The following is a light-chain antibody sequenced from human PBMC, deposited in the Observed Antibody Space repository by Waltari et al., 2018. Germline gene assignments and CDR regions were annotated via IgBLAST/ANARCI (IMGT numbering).Light chain of an antibody. Sequence: QSVLTQPPSVSGAPGQRVTISCTGSSSNIGAGYDVHWYQQLPGTAPTPPIVGNSNRPSGVPDRFSGSKSGTSASLAITGLQAEDEADYYCQSYDSSLSAWVFGGGTKLTVL. CDR2: GNS. CDR1: SSNIGAGYD. CDR3: QSYDSSLSAWV. V-gene: IGLV1-40*01. J-gene: IGLJ3*02.